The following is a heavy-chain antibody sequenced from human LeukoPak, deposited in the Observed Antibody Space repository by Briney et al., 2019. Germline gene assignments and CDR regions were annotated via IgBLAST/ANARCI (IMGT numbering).Heavy chain of an antibody. CDR2: TYYRSN. CDR1: GDSVSSSSDA. Sequence: SQTLSLTCAISGDSVSSSSDAWNWISQSPSRGLEWLGRTYYRSNDYAVSVKTRMTINVDTSKNQVSLQLSSVTPEDTAVYYCARGSNNAFDIWGQGTMVTVS. J-gene: IGHJ3*02. CDR3: ARGSNNAFDI. D-gene: IGHD4-11*01. V-gene: IGHV6-1*01.